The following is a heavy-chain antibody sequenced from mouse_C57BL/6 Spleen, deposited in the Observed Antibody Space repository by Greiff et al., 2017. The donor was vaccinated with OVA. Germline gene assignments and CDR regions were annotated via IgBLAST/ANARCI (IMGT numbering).Heavy chain of an antibody. CDR1: GYTFTSYG. CDR3: ASPIYYGNYGGYFDV. J-gene: IGHJ1*03. D-gene: IGHD2-1*01. V-gene: IGHV1-81*01. CDR2: IYPRSGNT. Sequence: VKLMESGAELARPGASVKLSCKASGYTFTSYGISWVKQRTGQGLEWIGEIYPRSGNTYYNEKFKGKATLTADKSSSTASMDLRRLTSEAYAVSFCASPIYYGNYGGYFDVWGTGTTVTVSS.